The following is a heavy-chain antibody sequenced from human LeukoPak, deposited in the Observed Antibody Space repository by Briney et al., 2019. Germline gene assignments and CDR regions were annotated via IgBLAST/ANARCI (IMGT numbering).Heavy chain of an antibody. V-gene: IGHV1-69*13. CDR3: ARDMRYCSGGSCNTEYFQH. CDR2: IIPIFGTA. Sequence: SVKVSCKASGGTFSSYAISWVRQAPGQGLEWMGGIIPIFGTANYAQKFQGRVTITADESTSTAYVELSSLRSEDTAVYYCARDMRYCSGGSCNTEYFQHWGQGTLVTVSS. D-gene: IGHD2-15*01. J-gene: IGHJ1*01. CDR1: GGTFSSYA.